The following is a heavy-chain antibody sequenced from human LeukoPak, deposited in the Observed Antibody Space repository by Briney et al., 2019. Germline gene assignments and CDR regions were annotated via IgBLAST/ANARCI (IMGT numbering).Heavy chain of an antibody. CDR2: ISGSSGST. D-gene: IGHD2-2*01. V-gene: IGHV3-23*01. CDR1: GFTFSSSA. J-gene: IGHJ4*02. CDR3: AKDLDCRSTNRYPDY. Sequence: PGGSLRLSCAASGFTFSSSAMSWVRQAPRKGLEWVSAISGSSGSTYYADSVKGRFTISRDNSKNTLYLQMNSLRAEDTAVYYCAKDLDCRSTNRYPDYWGQGTLVTVSS.